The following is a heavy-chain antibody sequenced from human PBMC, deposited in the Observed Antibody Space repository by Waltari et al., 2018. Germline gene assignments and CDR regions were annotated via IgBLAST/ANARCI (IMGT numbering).Heavy chain of an antibody. D-gene: IGHD2-2*01. CDR1: GGTFSSYA. CDR2: IIPIFGTA. V-gene: IGHV1-69*12. J-gene: IGHJ5*02. CDR3: ARDSPSRYCSSTSCYGLNWFDP. Sequence: QVQLVQSGAEVKKPGSSVKVSCKASGGTFSSYAISWVRQAPGQGLEWMGGIIPIFGTANYAQKFQGRVTITADESTSTAYMELSSLRSEDTAVYYCARDSPSRYCSSTSCYGLNWFDPWGQGTLVTVSS.